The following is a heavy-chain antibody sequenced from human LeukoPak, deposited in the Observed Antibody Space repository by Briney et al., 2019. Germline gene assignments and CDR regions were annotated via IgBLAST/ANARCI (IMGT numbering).Heavy chain of an antibody. CDR1: GGSFSGDY. D-gene: IGHD6-19*01. CDR2: INHSGT. J-gene: IGHJ4*02. V-gene: IGHV4-34*01. CDR3: ARRRRYSSGWYYFEA. Sequence: SETLSLTCAVYGGSFSGDYWNWIRQPPGKGLEWIGDINHSGTNSNPSLKSRVTISVDRSKNQFSLKLSSVTDADTAVYYCARRRRYSSGWYYFEAWGQGTLVTVAS.